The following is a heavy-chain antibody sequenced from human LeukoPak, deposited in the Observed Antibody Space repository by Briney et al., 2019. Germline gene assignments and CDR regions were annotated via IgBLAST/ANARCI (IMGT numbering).Heavy chain of an antibody. J-gene: IGHJ4*02. D-gene: IGHD6-19*01. CDR1: GYTFTSYY. Sequence: ASVKVSRKASGYTFTSYYMHWVRQAPGQGLEWMGIINPSGGSTSYAQKFQGRVTMTRDTSTSTVYMELSSLRSEDTAVYYCARKSGWYYYFDYWGQGTLVTVSS. CDR2: INPSGGST. V-gene: IGHV1-46*01. CDR3: ARKSGWYYYFDY.